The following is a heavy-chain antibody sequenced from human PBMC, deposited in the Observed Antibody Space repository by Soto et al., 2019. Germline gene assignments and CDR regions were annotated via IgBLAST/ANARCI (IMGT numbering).Heavy chain of an antibody. CDR1: GGSISSGGYY. D-gene: IGHD2-2*01. CDR2: IYYSGST. CDR3: ARTNIVVVPAAMSPAFDI. Sequence: QVQLQESGPGLVKPSQTLSLTCTVSGGSISSGGYYWSWIRQHPGKGLEWIGYIYYSGSTYYNPSLKSRVTISVDTSKNQFSLKLSSVTAADTAVYYCARTNIVVVPAAMSPAFDIWGQGTMVTVSS. J-gene: IGHJ3*02. V-gene: IGHV4-31*03.